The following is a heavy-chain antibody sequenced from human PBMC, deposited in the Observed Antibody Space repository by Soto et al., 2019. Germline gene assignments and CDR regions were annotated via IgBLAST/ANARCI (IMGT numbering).Heavy chain of an antibody. J-gene: IGHJ4*02. Sequence: GGSLRLSCAASGFTFDDYAMHWVRQAPGKGLEWVSGISRKSGTIAYADSVKGRFTISRDNAKNSLYLQMNSLRDEDTALYYCANSGAVATTPFDYWGQGTLVTVSS. V-gene: IGHV3-9*01. D-gene: IGHD5-12*01. CDR2: ISRKSGTI. CDR3: ANSGAVATTPFDY. CDR1: GFTFDDYA.